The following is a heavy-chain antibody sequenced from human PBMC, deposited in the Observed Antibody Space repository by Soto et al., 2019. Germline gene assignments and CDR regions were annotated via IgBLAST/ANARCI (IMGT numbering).Heavy chain of an antibody. D-gene: IGHD3-10*02. V-gene: IGHV3-30*02. CDR2: MSYDGSDT. J-gene: IGHJ4*02. Sequence: GGSLRLSCVGSGFIFSNNGMHWARQAPGKGLEWVAFMSYDGSDTFYADSVKGRFTISRDNSKNTPFLHMSNLRAEDTAMYYCTIVRVADSALDHWGQGTLVTVSS. CDR1: GFIFSNNG. CDR3: TIVRVADSALDH.